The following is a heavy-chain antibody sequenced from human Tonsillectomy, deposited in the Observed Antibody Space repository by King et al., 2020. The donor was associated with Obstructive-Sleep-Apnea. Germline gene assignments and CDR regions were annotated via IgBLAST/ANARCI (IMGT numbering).Heavy chain of an antibody. J-gene: IGHJ4*02. D-gene: IGHD4-17*01. CDR1: GFTFSNYW. CDR2: IKQDGVEK. CDR3: ARDRPRDDYGDLHEVY. V-gene: IGHV3-7*01. Sequence: VQLVESGGGLVQPGGSLRLSCTVSGFTFSNYWMTWVRQAPGKGLEGVANIKQDGVEKYYVDSVKGRFTISRDNAKNSLYLQMNSLRAEDTAVYYCARDRPRDDYGDLHEVYWGQGTLVTVSS.